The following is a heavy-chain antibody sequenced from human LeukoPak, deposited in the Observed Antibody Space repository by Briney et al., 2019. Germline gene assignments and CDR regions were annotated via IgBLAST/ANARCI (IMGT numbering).Heavy chain of an antibody. J-gene: IGHJ5*02. CDR3: AKERPLYDSSGYYSNWFDP. V-gene: IGHV1-2*02. CDR2: INPNSGGT. D-gene: IGHD3-22*01. Sequence: GASVKVSCKASGYTFTGYYMHWVRQAPGQGLEWMGWINPNSGGTNYAQKFQGRVTMTRDTSISTAYMELSRLRSDDTAVYYCAKERPLYDSSGYYSNWFDPWGQGTLVTVSS. CDR1: GYTFTGYY.